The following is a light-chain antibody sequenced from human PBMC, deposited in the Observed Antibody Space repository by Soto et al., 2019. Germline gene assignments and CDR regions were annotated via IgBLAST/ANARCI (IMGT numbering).Light chain of an antibody. J-gene: IGKJ1*01. CDR3: QHYNSYSEA. Sequence: DIPMTQSPSTLSGSVGDRVTITCRASQTTSSWLAWYQQKPGKAPKLLIYKASTLKSGVPSRFSGSGSGTEFTLNISCLQPDDFATYYCQHYNSYSEAFGQGTKVELK. CDR2: KAS. V-gene: IGKV1-5*03. CDR1: QTTSSW.